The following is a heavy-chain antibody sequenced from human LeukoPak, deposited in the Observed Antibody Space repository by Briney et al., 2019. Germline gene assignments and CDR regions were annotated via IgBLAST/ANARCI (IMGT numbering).Heavy chain of an antibody. V-gene: IGHV3-53*01. D-gene: IGHD4-11*01. CDR1: GFTVSSNY. CDR2: IYSGGST. Sequence: GGSLRLSCAASGFTVSSNYMSWVRQAPGKGLEWVSVIYSGGSTYYADSVKGRFTISRDNSKNTLYLQMNSLRAEDTAVYYCAKWQTTEVIFDYWGQGTLVTVPS. CDR3: AKWQTTEVIFDY. J-gene: IGHJ4*02.